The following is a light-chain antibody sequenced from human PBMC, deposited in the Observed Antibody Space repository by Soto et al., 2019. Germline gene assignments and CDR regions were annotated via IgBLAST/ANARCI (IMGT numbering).Light chain of an antibody. V-gene: IGLV1-44*01. Sequence: QSVLTQPPSASGTPGQRVTISCSGSSSNIGSNTVNWYQQLPGTAPKLLIYSNNQRPSGGPDRFSGSKSGTSASLAISGLQSEDEADYYCAAWDDSLNAVVFGGGTKVTVL. J-gene: IGLJ2*01. CDR3: AAWDDSLNAVV. CDR2: SNN. CDR1: SSNIGSNT.